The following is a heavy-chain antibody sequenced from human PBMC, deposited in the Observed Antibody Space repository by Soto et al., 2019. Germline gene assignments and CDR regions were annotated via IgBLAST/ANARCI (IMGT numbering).Heavy chain of an antibody. CDR3: ARMKDGWVYFDY. CDR2: IIPILGIA. J-gene: IGHJ4*02. V-gene: IGHV1-69*02. Sequence: SVKVSCKASGGTFSSYTISWVRQAPGQGLEWMGRIIPILGIANYAQKFQGRVTITADKSTSTAYMELSSLRSEDTAVYYCARMKDGWVYFDYWGQGTLVTVSS. CDR1: GGTFSSYT. D-gene: IGHD6-19*01.